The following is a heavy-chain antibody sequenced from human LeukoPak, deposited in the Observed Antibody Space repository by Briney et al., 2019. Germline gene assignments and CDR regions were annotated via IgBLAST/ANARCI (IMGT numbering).Heavy chain of an antibody. V-gene: IGHV3-48*03. CDR3: ARDHRFPYHFDL. Sequence: GGSLRLSCAASGFTFSSYEMNWVRQAPGKGLEWVSYISNSGSTVYYADSVRGRSTISRDNAKKSLYLQMNSLRAEDTSVYYCARDHRFPYHFDLWGQGTLATVSS. J-gene: IGHJ4*02. CDR2: ISNSGSTV. CDR1: GFTFSSYE.